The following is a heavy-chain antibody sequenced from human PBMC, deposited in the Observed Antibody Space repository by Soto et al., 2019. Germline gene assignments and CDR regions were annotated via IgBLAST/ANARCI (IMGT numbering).Heavy chain of an antibody. Sequence: PGGSLRLSCATSGFTIDDYGMSWVRQVPGKSLEWVTGMYWKGGNTHYADSVKGRFTISRDNAKKSLYLQLDSLRAEDTALYYCVRSGDYRSGSYWYFFDYWGQGTQVTVSS. V-gene: IGHV3-20*04. CDR1: GFTIDDYG. J-gene: IGHJ4*02. D-gene: IGHD3-10*01. CDR2: MYWKGGNT. CDR3: VRSGDYRSGSYWYFFDY.